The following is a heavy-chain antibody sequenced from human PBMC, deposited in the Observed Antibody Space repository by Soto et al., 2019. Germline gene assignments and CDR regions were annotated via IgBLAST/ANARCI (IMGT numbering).Heavy chain of an antibody. CDR2: ISSGGDST. Sequence: PGGSLRLSCVGSGVSGLTFRSYSMSWVRQTPGKGLEWVSFISSGGDSTYYVDSVKGRFTISRDNSKNKLYLQMNSLRVEDTAIFYCAKVGRTAGYYSHFGMDVWGQGTTVTVSS. CDR3: AKVGRTAGYYSHFGMDV. D-gene: IGHD2-2*03. V-gene: IGHV3-23*01. J-gene: IGHJ6*02. CDR1: GVSGLTFRSYS.